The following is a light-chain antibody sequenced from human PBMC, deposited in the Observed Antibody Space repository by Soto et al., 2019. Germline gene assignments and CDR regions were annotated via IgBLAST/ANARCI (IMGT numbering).Light chain of an antibody. CDR3: QQYNNWPPSIT. J-gene: IGKJ5*01. CDR2: DAS. Sequence: EIVMTQSPATLSVSPGERATLSCRASQSVNSNLAWYQQRPGQAPRLLIYDASTRATGIPAEFSGSGSGTEFTLTISSLQSEDFVVYYCQQYNNWPPSITFGQGTRLEIK. V-gene: IGKV3-15*01. CDR1: QSVNSN.